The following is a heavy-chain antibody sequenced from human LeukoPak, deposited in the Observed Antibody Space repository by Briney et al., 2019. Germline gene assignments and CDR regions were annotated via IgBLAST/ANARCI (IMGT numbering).Heavy chain of an antibody. D-gene: IGHD6-13*01. Sequence: PGGSLRLSCGASGFTFSSYAMHWVRQAPGKGLEWVAVISYDGSNKYYADSVKGRFTISRDNSKNTLYLQMNSLRAEDTAVYYCARSNLAAAGPDWFDPWGQGTLVTVSS. V-gene: IGHV3-30*04. CDR2: ISYDGSNK. J-gene: IGHJ5*02. CDR3: ARSNLAAAGPDWFDP. CDR1: GFTFSSYA.